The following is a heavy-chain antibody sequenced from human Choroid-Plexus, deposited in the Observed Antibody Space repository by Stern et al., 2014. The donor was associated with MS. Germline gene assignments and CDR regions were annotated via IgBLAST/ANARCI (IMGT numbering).Heavy chain of an antibody. J-gene: IGHJ4*02. D-gene: IGHD2-15*01. CDR3: AKDRQWSTYFFDY. V-gene: IGHV3-30*18. Sequence: VQLVESGGGVAQPGRPLILSCAASGFTFSNFGMHWVRQAPGKGLEWVALISYDGSDKYYADSVKGRFTIFRDNSKNTLYMHMNSLRAEDTAVYYCAKDRQWSTYFFDYWGQGSLVPVSS. CDR2: ISYDGSDK. CDR1: GFTFSNFG.